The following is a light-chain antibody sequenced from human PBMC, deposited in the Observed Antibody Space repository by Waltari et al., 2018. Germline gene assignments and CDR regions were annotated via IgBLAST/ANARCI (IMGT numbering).Light chain of an antibody. CDR2: KNS. Sequence: SYELTQPLSVSVALGQTAPITGGGSDHGRRNVNWYQQKPGQAPVLVIYKNSHRPSGIPERFSASNSGSMATLTISRAQAGDEADYYCQVWRSSTYVFAAGTHVTVL. V-gene: IGLV3-9*01. CDR3: QVWRSSTYV. J-gene: IGLJ1*01. CDR1: DHGRRN.